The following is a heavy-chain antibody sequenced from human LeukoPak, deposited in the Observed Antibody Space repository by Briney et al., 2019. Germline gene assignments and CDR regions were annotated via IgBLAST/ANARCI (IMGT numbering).Heavy chain of an antibody. V-gene: IGHV1-69*06. J-gene: IGHJ5*02. Sequence: SVKVSCKASGGTFSSYAISWVRQAPGQGLEWMGGIIPIFGTTNYAQKFQDRVTITADKSTSTAYMELSSLRSEDTAVYYCARDWKQWQNWFDPWGQGTLVTVSS. CDR1: GGTFSSYA. CDR3: ARDWKQWQNWFDP. CDR2: IIPIFGTT. D-gene: IGHD6-19*01.